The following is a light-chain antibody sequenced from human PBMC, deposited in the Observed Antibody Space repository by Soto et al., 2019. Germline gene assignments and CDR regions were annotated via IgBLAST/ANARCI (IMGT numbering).Light chain of an antibody. CDR2: GAS. V-gene: IGKV3-15*01. Sequence: EIVMTQSPASLSVSPGERATLSCGASQSVSSNLAWYQQKPGQAPRLLIYGASTRATGIPARFSGSGSGTEFTLTISSLQSEDFAVYYCQQYNNWPPTFGQGTKVEIX. CDR1: QSVSSN. J-gene: IGKJ1*01. CDR3: QQYNNWPPT.